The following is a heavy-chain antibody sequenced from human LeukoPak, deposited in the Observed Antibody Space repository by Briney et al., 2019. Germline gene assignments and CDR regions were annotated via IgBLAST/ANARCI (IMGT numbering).Heavy chain of an antibody. V-gene: IGHV3-74*01. CDR2: INSDGSST. CDR1: GFTFSSYW. Sequence: GGSLRLSCAASGFTFSSYWMHWVRQAPGKGLVWVSRINSDGSSTSYADSVKGRFTISRDNSKNTLYLQMNSLRAEDTAVYYCAAEAMAYNWFDPWGQGTLVTVSS. D-gene: IGHD5-18*01. J-gene: IGHJ5*02. CDR3: AAEAMAYNWFDP.